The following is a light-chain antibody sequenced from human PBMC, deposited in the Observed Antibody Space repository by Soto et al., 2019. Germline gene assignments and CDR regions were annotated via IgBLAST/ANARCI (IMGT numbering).Light chain of an antibody. CDR1: SSNIASNT. CDR3: ASWDDSLNGHV. J-gene: IGLJ1*01. Sequence: QSLLTQPPSASGTPGQRVTVSCSGSSSNIASNTVNWYQQLPGTAPKLLIYSNDQRPSGVPDRFSASKSGTSASLAISGLQSEDEADYYCASWDDSLNGHVFGTGTKVTVL. V-gene: IGLV1-44*01. CDR2: SND.